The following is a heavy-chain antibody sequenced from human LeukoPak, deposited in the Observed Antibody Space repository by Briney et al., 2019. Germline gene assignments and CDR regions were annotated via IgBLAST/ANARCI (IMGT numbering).Heavy chain of an antibody. CDR1: GGTFSSYA. CDR3: ARASYNWNSYDY. Sequence: SVKVSCKASGGTFSSYAISWVRQAPGQGLEWMGRIIPILGIANYAQKFQGRVTITADESTSTAYMELSSLRSEDTAVYYCARASYNWNSYDYWGQGTLVTVSS. V-gene: IGHV1-69*04. J-gene: IGHJ4*02. CDR2: IIPILGIA. D-gene: IGHD1-7*01.